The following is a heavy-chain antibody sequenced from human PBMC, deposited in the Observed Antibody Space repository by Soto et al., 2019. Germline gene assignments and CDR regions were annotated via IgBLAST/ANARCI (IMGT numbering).Heavy chain of an antibody. V-gene: IGHV5-10-1*01. D-gene: IGHD2-8*01. CDR3: ARLYCTTNTCDSWFDP. J-gene: IGHJ5*02. Sequence: GESLKISCTGFGYTFTTFWISWVRQMPGKGLEWMGRIDPSDSHTNYSPSFQGHVTISVDKSISTAYLQWGSLKASDTAIYYCARLYCTTNTCDSWFDPWGQGTLVTVSS. CDR1: GYTFTTFW. CDR2: IDPSDSHT.